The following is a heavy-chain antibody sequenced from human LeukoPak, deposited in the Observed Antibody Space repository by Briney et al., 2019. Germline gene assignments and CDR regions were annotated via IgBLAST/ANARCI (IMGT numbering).Heavy chain of an antibody. J-gene: IGHJ6*02. V-gene: IGHV1-2*04. Sequence: RASVKVSCKASGYTFTGYYMHWVRQAPGQGLEWMGWINPNTGGTNYAQKFQGWVTMTRDTSISTAYMELSRLRSDGTAVYYCARGRATVTTLSGMDVWGQGTTVTVSS. D-gene: IGHD4-17*01. CDR1: GYTFTGYY. CDR3: ARGRATVTTLSGMDV. CDR2: INPNTGGT.